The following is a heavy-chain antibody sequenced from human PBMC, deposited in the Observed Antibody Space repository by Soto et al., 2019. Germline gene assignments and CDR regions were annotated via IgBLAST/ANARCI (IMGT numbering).Heavy chain of an antibody. CDR3: AKGGRQWWVTPDFNY. CDR1: GFTFSDYA. Sequence: VQLVESGGGVVQPGRSLRLSCAASGFTFSDYAMHWVRQAPGKGLEWVAVVSHDGRNTHYADSVKGRFTISRYRSKNKVLLEMTSPTEEYTTVYYCAKGGRQWWVTPDFNYWGQGALVTVSS. CDR2: VSHDGRNT. V-gene: IGHV3-30*18. D-gene: IGHD2-15*01. J-gene: IGHJ4*02.